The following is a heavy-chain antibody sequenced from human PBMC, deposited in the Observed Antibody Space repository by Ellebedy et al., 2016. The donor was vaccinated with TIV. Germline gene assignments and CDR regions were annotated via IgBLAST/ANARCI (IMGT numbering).Heavy chain of an antibody. V-gene: IGHV3-23*01. CDR3: AKGHTASFFYLFDS. CDR1: GFTAFNFA. CDR2: VGCGDDRT. Sequence: GESLKISCEASGFTAFNFAMSWVRQAPGKGLEWVSAVGCGDDRTFYADAVKGRFPISRDNSKNTVTLQMQSLRAEDTALYYCAKGHTASFFYLFDSWGQGTLVTVSS. D-gene: IGHD2-2*01. J-gene: IGHJ5*01.